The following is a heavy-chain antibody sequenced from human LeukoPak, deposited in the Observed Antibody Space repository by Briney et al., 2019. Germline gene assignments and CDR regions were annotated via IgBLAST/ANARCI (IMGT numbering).Heavy chain of an antibody. CDR1: GFTFSYYW. Sequence: GSLRLSCAASGFTFSYYWMHWVRQAPGNGLEWVSAISGSGGSTYYADSVKGRFTISRDNSKNTLYLQMNSLRAEDTAVYYCAKPPPSHYYYYYYMDVWGKGTTVTVSS. J-gene: IGHJ6*03. CDR2: ISGSGGST. CDR3: AKPPPSHYYYYYYMDV. V-gene: IGHV3-23*01.